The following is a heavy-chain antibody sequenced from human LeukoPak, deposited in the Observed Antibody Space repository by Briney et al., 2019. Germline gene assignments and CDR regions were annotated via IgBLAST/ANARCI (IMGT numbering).Heavy chain of an antibody. CDR3: ARISVYDYVWGSYRYPNYYFDY. CDR2: MNPNSGNT. Sequence: ASVKVSCKASGYTFTRYDINWVRQATGQGLEWMGWMNPNSGNTGYAQKFQGRVTMTRNTSISTAYMELSSLRSEDTAVYYCARISVYDYVWGSYRYPNYYFDYWGQGTLVTVSS. CDR1: GYTFTRYD. D-gene: IGHD3-16*02. J-gene: IGHJ4*02. V-gene: IGHV1-8*01.